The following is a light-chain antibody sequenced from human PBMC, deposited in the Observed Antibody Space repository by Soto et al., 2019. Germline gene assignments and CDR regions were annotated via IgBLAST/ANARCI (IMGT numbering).Light chain of an antibody. CDR3: QQSYSTPIT. CDR1: QSISTY. V-gene: IGKV1-39*01. Sequence: DTQMTQSPSSLSASVGDSVTTXXRPSQSISTYLNWYQQKPGKAPNIXIYTTSSLHSGVPSRFSGSGAGTDFTLTISSLQPEDFATYYCQQSYSTPITFGQGTRLEIK. J-gene: IGKJ5*01. CDR2: TTS.